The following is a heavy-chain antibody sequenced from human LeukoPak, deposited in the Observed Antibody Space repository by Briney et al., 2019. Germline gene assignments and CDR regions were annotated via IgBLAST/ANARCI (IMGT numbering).Heavy chain of an antibody. CDR1: GYTFTSYY. Sequence: ASVKVSCKASGYTFTSYYMHWVRQAPGQGLEWMGIINPSGGSTSYAQEFQGRVTMTRDTSTSTVYMELSSLRSEDTAVYYCASVAWRAFGAFDIWGQGTMVTVSS. CDR3: ASVAWRAFGAFDI. D-gene: IGHD3-16*01. CDR2: INPSGGST. V-gene: IGHV1-46*01. J-gene: IGHJ3*02.